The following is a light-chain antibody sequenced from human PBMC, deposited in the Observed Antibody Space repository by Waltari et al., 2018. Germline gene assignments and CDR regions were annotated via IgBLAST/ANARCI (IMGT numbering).Light chain of an antibody. Sequence: EIVLTQSPGTLSLSPGERAPLSCRASQSISSSYLAWYQQKLGQAPRLFIYGASTRATGIPDRFSGSGSGTDFTLTISRLEPEDFAVYYCQYYSTSPPYTFGQGTKLEIK. J-gene: IGKJ2*01. V-gene: IGKV3-20*01. CDR3: QYYSTSPPYT. CDR2: GAS. CDR1: QSISSSY.